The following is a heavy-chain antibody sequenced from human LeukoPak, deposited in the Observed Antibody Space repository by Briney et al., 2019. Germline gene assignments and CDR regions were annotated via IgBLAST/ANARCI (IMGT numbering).Heavy chain of an antibody. J-gene: IGHJ4*01. CDR3: GRRYGSSIDY. CDR2: ISSDGTIA. V-gene: IGHV3-74*01. D-gene: IGHD6-19*01. Sequence: PGGSLRLSCEASGFSFSDYWMHWVRQVPGKGLEWVSRISSDGTIARYADSVKGRFTISRDNAKNTVILQMHSLTFDDTAIYYCGRRYGSSIDYWGQGTLVTVAS. CDR1: GFSFSDYW.